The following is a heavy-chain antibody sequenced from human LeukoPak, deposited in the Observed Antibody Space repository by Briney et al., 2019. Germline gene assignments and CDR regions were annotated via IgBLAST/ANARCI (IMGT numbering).Heavy chain of an antibody. J-gene: IGHJ4*02. D-gene: IGHD1-14*01. Sequence: PGRSLRRSCAASGFIFSTYAMHWVRQAPGMGLEWVAVISYDGSNKNYADSVTGRFTISRDNSKNTLYLQMNSLRAEDTAVYYCARDNNGDSWGQGTLVTVSS. CDR2: ISYDGSNK. V-gene: IGHV3-30-3*01. CDR3: ARDNNGDS. CDR1: GFIFSTYA.